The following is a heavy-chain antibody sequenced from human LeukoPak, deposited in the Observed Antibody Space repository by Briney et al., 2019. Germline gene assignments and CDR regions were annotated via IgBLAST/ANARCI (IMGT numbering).Heavy chain of an antibody. Sequence: GGSLRLSCAASGFTFTDFYMSWIRQAPGKGLEWVSYISSSGTTIYYADSVMGRLTISRDNAKNSLYLQMNSLRAEDTAVYYCARALTGFIPGNWGQGTLVTVSS. V-gene: IGHV3-11*01. CDR1: GFTFTDFY. D-gene: IGHD3-9*01. J-gene: IGHJ4*02. CDR2: ISSSGTTI. CDR3: ARALTGFIPGN.